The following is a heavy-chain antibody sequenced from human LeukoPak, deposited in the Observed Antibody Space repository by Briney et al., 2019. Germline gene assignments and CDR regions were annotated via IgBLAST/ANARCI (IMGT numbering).Heavy chain of an antibody. CDR1: GGSISSYY. J-gene: IGHJ4*02. CDR3: ARVSWPQGSSWYDFDY. D-gene: IGHD3-10*01. V-gene: IGHV4-59*01. Sequence: SETLSLTCIVSGGSISSYYWSWIRQPPGKGLEWIGYISYSGSSNYNPSLKSRVSISVDTSKNQFSLKLNSVTAADTAVYYCARVSWPQGSSWYDFDYWGQGTLVIVSS. CDR2: ISYSGSS.